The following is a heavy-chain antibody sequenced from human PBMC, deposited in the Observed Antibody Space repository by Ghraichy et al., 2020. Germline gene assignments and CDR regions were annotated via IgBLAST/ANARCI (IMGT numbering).Heavy chain of an antibody. Sequence: ASVKVSCKASGYTFTSYGISWVRQAPGQGLEWMGWISAYNGNTNYAQKLQGRVTMTTDTSTSTAYMELRSLRSDDTAVYYCARVQMAGLLPYYYYGMDVWGQGTTVTVSS. J-gene: IGHJ6*02. CDR1: GYTFTSYG. V-gene: IGHV1-18*04. CDR3: ARVQMAGLLPYYYYGMDV. D-gene: IGHD2-8*01. CDR2: ISAYNGNT.